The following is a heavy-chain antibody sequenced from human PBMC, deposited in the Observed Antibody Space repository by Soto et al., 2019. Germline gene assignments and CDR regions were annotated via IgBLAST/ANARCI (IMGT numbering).Heavy chain of an antibody. D-gene: IGHD3-22*01. CDR3: ARVVVVIPPGYYYAMDV. V-gene: IGHV5-10-1*01. J-gene: IGHJ6*02. CDR2: IDPSDSYP. Sequence: PGESLKISCKGSGYSFTSYWISWVRQMPGKGLEWMGRIDPSDSYPNYSPSFQGHVTISADKSISTAYLQWSSLKASDTAMYYCARVVVVIPPGYYYAMDVWGQGTTVTVSS. CDR1: GYSFTSYW.